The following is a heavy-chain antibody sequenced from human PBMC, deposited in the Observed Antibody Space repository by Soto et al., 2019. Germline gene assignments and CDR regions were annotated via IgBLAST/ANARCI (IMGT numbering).Heavy chain of an antibody. CDR1: GLTFNYAW. CDR2: IKSKIDGGTT. CDR3: TIMYSSGGAFDY. Sequence: EVQLVESGGGLVKPGGSLRLSCAASGLTFNYAWMHWVRQAPGKGLEWVGRIKSKIDGGTTDYAAPVKGRFTISRDDPRDTLFLQMNSLQTEDTAVYYCTIMYSSGGAFDYWGQGALVTASS. V-gene: IGHV3-15*07. J-gene: IGHJ4*02. D-gene: IGHD3-22*01.